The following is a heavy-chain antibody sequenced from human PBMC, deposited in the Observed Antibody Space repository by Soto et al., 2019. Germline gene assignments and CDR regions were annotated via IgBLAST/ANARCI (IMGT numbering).Heavy chain of an antibody. CDR1: GGTFSSYA. V-gene: IGHV1-69*13. CDR3: ARGHVMGDTSRFDY. D-gene: IGHD1-26*01. CDR2: IIPIFGTA. J-gene: IGHJ4*02. Sequence: SVKVSCKASGGTFSSYAISWVRQAPGQGLEWMGGIIPIFGTANYAQKFQGRVTITADESTSTTYMELSSLSSEEKDVYSCARGHVMGDTSRFDYWGQGTLVTFSS.